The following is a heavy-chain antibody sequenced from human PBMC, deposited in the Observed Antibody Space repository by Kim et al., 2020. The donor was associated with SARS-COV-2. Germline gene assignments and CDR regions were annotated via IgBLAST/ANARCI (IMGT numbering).Heavy chain of an antibody. CDR3: ARRETKWDTFDI. J-gene: IGHJ3*02. D-gene: IGHD1-7*01. Sequence: SVKVSCKASGGTFSIYVINWLRQAPGQGLEWMGGIIPIFGTANYAQKFQDRITITADESTSTAYMELSSLRSDDTAVYYCARRETKWDTFDIWGQGTMV. V-gene: IGHV1-69*13. CDR2: IIPIFGTA. CDR1: GGTFSIYV.